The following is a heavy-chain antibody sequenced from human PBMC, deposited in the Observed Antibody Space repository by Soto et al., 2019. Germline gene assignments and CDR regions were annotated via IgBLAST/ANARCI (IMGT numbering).Heavy chain of an antibody. CDR1: GFSFRNFG. CDR2: VWYDGTNK. V-gene: IGHV3-33*08. D-gene: IGHD5-12*01. J-gene: IGHJ6*02. Sequence: QVRLVESGGGVVEPGRSLRLSCAASGFSFRNFGFHWVRQAPGKGLEWVGLVWYDGTNKYYAESLKGRVSISRDNSKNTLYLEMKGLRAEDTAVYYCARDGDIEGGPPPTNDAMDVWRQGTTVTVSS. CDR3: ARDGDIEGGPPPTNDAMDV.